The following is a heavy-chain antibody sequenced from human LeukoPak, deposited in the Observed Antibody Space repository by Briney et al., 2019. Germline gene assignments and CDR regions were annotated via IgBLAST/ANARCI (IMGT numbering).Heavy chain of an antibody. CDR2: INHSGST. CDR1: GGSFSGYY. D-gene: IGHD6-6*01. Sequence: SETLSLTCAVYGGSFSGYYWSWIRQPPGKGLEWIGEINHSGSTNYNPSLKSRVTISVDTSKNQFSLKLSSVTAADTAVYYCARHQAVRLRRSSAGGAFDIWGQGTMVTVSS. CDR3: ARHQAVRLRRSSAGGAFDI. V-gene: IGHV4-34*01. J-gene: IGHJ3*02.